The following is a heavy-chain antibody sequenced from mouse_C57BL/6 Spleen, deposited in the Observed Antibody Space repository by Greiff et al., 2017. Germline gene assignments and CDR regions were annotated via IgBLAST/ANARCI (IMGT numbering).Heavy chain of an antibody. V-gene: IGHV1-50*01. Sequence: QVQLQPSGAELVKPGASVKLSCKASGYTFTSYRMQWVKQRSGQGLEWIGELDPSDSYNNYNQKFKGKATLTEDTSSSTAYMQLSSLTSEDSAVYYCERRAKVGYAMDYWGQGTSVTVSS. D-gene: IGHD1-1*01. J-gene: IGHJ4*01. CDR3: ERRAKVGYAMDY. CDR2: LDPSDSYN. CDR1: GYTFTSYR.